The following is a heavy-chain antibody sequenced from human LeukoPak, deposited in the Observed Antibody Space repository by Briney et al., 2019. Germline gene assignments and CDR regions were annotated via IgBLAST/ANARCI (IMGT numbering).Heavy chain of an antibody. CDR3: ARGRTVAGTDY. J-gene: IGHJ4*02. V-gene: IGHV3-21*03. CDR1: GFTFSSYS. CDR2: ISSSRSYI. Sequence: SGGSLRLSCAASGFTFSSYSMNWIRQAPGKGLEWVSSISSSRSYIYYADSVKGRFTISRDNAKNSLYVQMNSRRDGGIAVYDCARGRTVAGTDYWGQRSLVTVPS. D-gene: IGHD6-19*01.